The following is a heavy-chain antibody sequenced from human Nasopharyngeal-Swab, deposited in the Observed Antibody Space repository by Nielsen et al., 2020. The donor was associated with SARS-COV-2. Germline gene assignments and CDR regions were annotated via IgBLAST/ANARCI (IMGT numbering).Heavy chain of an antibody. J-gene: IGHJ4*02. D-gene: IGHD6-13*01. CDR1: GGSFSGFY. V-gene: IGHV4-34*01. CDR3: ARWGNSSSWYYFDS. Sequence: GSLRLSCAVDGGSFSGFYWSWIRQPPGKGLEWIGEINHSGSTNYNPSLKSLVTISVDTSKNQFSLKLSSVTAADTAVYYCARWGNSSSWYYFDSWGQGTLVTVSS. CDR2: INHSGST.